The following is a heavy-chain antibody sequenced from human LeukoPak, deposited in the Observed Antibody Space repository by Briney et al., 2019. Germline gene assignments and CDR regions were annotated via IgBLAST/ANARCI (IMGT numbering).Heavy chain of an antibody. CDR3: ARLVWPHYLDY. V-gene: IGHV4-39*01. D-gene: IGHD2-2*01. J-gene: IGHJ4*02. Sequence: SQTLSLTCTVSGGSISNSDYYWGWIRQPPGKGLEWIGTIYYTGSTFYNPSLKSRLTISVDTSKNRFSLTLFSVTAADTAVYFCARLVWPHYLDYWGQGILVTVSS. CDR1: GGSISNSDYY. CDR2: IYYTGST.